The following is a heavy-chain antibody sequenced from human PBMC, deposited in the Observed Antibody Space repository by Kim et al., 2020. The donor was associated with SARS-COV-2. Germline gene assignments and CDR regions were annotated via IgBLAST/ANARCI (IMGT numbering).Heavy chain of an antibody. D-gene: IGHD6-13*01. CDR2: IYYSGST. J-gene: IGHJ4*02. CDR1: GGSISSGGYY. Sequence: SETLSPTCTVSGGSISSGGYYWSWIRQHPGKGLEWIGYIYYSGSTYYNPSLKSRVTISVDTSKNQFSLKLSSVTAADTAVYYCAREGEQQLVIDYWGQGTLVTVSS. CDR3: AREGEQQLVIDY. V-gene: IGHV4-31*03.